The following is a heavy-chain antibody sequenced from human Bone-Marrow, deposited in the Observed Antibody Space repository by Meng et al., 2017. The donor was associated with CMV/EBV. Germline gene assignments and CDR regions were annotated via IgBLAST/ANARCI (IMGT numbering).Heavy chain of an antibody. CDR3: ARDKAHDDHRGDYGLDV. Sequence: GESLKISCAASGFTFSSYEMNWVRQAPGKGLEWVSDISSSGSTIYYAYSVKGGFTIARDNDKNSLYLQMNRLRAEDTDFEYCARDKAHDDHRGDYGLDVWGQGTTVTVSS. J-gene: IGHJ6*02. CDR2: ISSSGSTI. D-gene: IGHD3-16*01. V-gene: IGHV3-48*03. CDR1: GFTFSSYE.